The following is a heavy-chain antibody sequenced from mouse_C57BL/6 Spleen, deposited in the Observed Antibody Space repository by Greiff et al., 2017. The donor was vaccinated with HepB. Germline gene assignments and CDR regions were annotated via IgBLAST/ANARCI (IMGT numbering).Heavy chain of an antibody. Sequence: EVKLVESGGGLVQPGGSLKLSCAASGFTFSDYYMYWVRQTPEKRLEWVAYISNGGGSTYYPDTVKGRFTISRDNAKNTLYLQMSRLKSEDTAMYYCARHRNGSPFDYWGQGTTLTVSS. CDR1: GFTFSDYY. CDR3: ARHRNGSPFDY. D-gene: IGHD1-1*01. CDR2: ISNGGGST. V-gene: IGHV5-12*01. J-gene: IGHJ2*01.